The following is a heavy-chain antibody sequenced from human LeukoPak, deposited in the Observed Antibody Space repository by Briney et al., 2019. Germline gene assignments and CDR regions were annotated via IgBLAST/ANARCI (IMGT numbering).Heavy chain of an antibody. CDR3: AKALGTYYDYFQH. V-gene: IGHV3-30-3*01. D-gene: IGHD1-26*01. CDR2: ISYDGSNK. J-gene: IGHJ1*01. Sequence: GGSLRLSCAASGFTFSSYAMHWVRQAPGKGLEWVAVISYDGSNKYYADSVKGRFTISRDNSKNTLYLQMNSLRAEDTAVYYCAKALGTYYDYFQHWGQGTLVTVSS. CDR1: GFTFSSYA.